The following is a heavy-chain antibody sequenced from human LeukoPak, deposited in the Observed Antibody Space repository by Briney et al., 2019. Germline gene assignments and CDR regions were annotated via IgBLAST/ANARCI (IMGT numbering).Heavy chain of an antibody. V-gene: IGHV3-7*05. D-gene: IGHD4-23*01. CDR1: GFTFSNYW. CDR2: IKEDGSEK. Sequence: GGSLRLSCAASGFTFSNYWMSWVRQAPGKGLEWVANIKEDGSEKYYVDSVKGRFTISRDNAKNSVYLQMNSLRAEDTAVYYCAREQYGGKDYWGQGTLVTVSS. J-gene: IGHJ4*02. CDR3: AREQYGGKDY.